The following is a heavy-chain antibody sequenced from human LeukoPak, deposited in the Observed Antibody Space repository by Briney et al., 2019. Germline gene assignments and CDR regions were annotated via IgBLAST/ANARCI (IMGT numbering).Heavy chain of an antibody. CDR3: ARVREVGAADY. Sequence: ASVKVSCKASGYTFTSYYMHWVRQAPGQGLEWMGIINPSGGSTSYAQKFQGGVTMTRDTSTSTVYMELSSLRSEDTAVYYCARVREVGAADYWGQGTLVTVSS. CDR1: GYTFTSYY. J-gene: IGHJ4*02. D-gene: IGHD2-15*01. V-gene: IGHV1-46*01. CDR2: INPSGGST.